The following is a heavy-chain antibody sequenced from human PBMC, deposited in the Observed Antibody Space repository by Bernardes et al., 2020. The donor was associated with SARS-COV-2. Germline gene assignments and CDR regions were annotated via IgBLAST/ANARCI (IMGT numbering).Heavy chain of an antibody. CDR1: GFTFSNAW. CDR2: IKSKTDGGTT. D-gene: IGHD6-13*01. V-gene: IGHV3-15*01. Sequence: GGSLRLSCAASGFTFSNAWMSWVRQAPGKGLEWVGRIKSKTDGGTTDYAAPVKGRFTISRDDSKNTLYLQMNSLKTEDTAVYYCTTDLYSSSWYQRSNYYYYGMDVWGQGTTVTVSS. CDR3: TTDLYSSSWYQRSNYYYYGMDV. J-gene: IGHJ6*02.